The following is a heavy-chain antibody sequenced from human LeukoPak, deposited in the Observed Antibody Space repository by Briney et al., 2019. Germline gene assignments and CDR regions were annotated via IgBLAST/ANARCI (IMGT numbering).Heavy chain of an antibody. CDR1: GFTFDHYA. CDR2: ISWNSGTV. V-gene: IGHV3-9*03. CDR3: ARDVWPYTYYYDTRPIGGGFDY. J-gene: IGHJ4*02. D-gene: IGHD3-22*01. Sequence: GGSLRLSCAASGFTFDHYAMHWVRQAPGKGLEWVSSISWNSGTVDYADSVKGRFTISRDNAKNSLYLQMNSLRTEDMAFYYCARDVWPYTYYYDTRPIGGGFDYWGQGTLVTVSS.